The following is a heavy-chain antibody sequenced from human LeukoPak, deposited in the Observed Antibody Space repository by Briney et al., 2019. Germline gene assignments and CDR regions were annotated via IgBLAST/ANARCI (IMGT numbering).Heavy chain of an antibody. Sequence: GGSLRLSCAASGFTFSNAWMSWVRQAPGKGLEWVGRIKSKTDGGTTDYAAPVKGRFTISRDDSKNTLYLQMNSLKTEDTAVYYCATAVRPRYCSSTSCGYWGQGTLVTVSS. CDR1: GFTFSNAW. D-gene: IGHD2-2*01. J-gene: IGHJ4*02. V-gene: IGHV3-15*01. CDR3: ATAVRPRYCSSTSCGY. CDR2: IKSKTDGGTT.